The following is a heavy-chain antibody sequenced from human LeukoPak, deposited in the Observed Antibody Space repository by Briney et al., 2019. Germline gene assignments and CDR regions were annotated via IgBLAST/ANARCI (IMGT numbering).Heavy chain of an antibody. CDR2: ISGSGGTT. V-gene: IGHV3-23*01. D-gene: IGHD1-26*01. CDR1: GFTFSSYA. CDR3: AKDPIVGATTDFDY. J-gene: IGHJ4*02. Sequence: GGSLRLSCAASGFTFSSYAMSWVRQAPGKGLEWVSAISGSGGTTYYADSVKGRFTISRDNSKNTLYLQMNSLRSEDTAVYYCAKDPIVGATTDFDYWGQGTLVTVSS.